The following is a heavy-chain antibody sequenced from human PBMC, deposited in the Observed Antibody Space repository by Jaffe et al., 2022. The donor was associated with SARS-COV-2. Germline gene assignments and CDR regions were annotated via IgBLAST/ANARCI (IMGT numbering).Heavy chain of an antibody. Sequence: QVQLVESGGGVVQPGRSLRLSCAASGFTFSSYGMHWVRQAPGKGLEWVAVISYDGSNKYYADSVKGRFTISRDNSKNTLYLQMNSLRAEDTAVYYCAKPIVVVTAIVGGMDVWGQGTTVTVSS. V-gene: IGHV3-30*18. CDR3: AKPIVVVTAIVGGMDV. J-gene: IGHJ6*02. D-gene: IGHD2-21*02. CDR1: GFTFSSYG. CDR2: ISYDGSNK.